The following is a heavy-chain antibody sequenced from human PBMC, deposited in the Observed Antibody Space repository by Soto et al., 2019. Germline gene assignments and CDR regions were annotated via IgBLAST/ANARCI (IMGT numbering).Heavy chain of an antibody. CDR2: IYYSGST. J-gene: IGHJ4*02. D-gene: IGHD1-7*01. Sequence: PSETLSLTCTVSGGSISSGGYYWSWIRQHPGKGLEWIGYIYYSGSTYYNPSLKSRVTISVDTSKNQFSLKLSSVTAADTAVYYCAREEQLELLVVWGQGTLVTVSS. CDR3: AREEQLELLVV. V-gene: IGHV4-31*03. CDR1: GGSISSGGYY.